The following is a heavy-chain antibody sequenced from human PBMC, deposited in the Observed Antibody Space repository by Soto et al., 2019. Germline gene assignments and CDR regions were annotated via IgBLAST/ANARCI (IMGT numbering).Heavy chain of an antibody. Sequence: GGSLRLSCAASGFTFSSYEMNWVRQAPGKGLEWFSYISSSGSTIYYADSVKGRFTISRDNANNSLYLQMNILRAEDTAVYFCARSGPRGDYAFDIWGQGTMVTVSS. J-gene: IGHJ3*02. D-gene: IGHD4-17*01. V-gene: IGHV3-48*03. CDR2: ISSSGSTI. CDR1: GFTFSSYE. CDR3: ARSGPRGDYAFDI.